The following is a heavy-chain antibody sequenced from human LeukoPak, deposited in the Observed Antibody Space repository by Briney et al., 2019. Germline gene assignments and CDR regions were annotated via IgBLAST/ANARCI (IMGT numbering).Heavy chain of an antibody. V-gene: IGHV3-43D*03. CDR2: ISWDGGST. J-gene: IGHJ6*03. Sequence: HPGGTLRLSCAASGFTFDDYAMHWVRQAPGKGLEWVSLISWDGGSTYYADSVKGRFTISRDNSKNSLYLQMNSLRAEDTALYYCAKGHGGAYYYYMDVWGKGTTVTVSS. CDR1: GFTFDDYA. CDR3: AKGHGGAYYYYMDV.